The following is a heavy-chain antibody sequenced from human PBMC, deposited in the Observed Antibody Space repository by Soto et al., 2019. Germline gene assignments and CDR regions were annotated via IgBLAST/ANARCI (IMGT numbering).Heavy chain of an antibody. J-gene: IGHJ6*04. Sequence: SVKVTCKDSGGTFSSYAISWVRQAHGQGLEWMGGIIPIFGTANYAQKFQGRVTITADESTSTAYMELSSLRSEDTAVYYCAWGSTVVTNIAYYYSGMDVWGEGTTVTVSS. CDR2: IIPIFGTA. CDR3: AWGSTVVTNIAYYYSGMDV. D-gene: IGHD4-17*01. V-gene: IGHV1-69*13. CDR1: GGTFSSYA.